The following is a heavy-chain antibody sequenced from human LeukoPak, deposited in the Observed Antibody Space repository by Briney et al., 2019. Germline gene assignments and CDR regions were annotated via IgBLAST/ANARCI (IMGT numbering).Heavy chain of an antibody. Sequence: GRSLGLSCAASGFPFSSYGMHWVRQAPGKGLEWVALTWYDGSSKYYADSVKGRFTISRDNSKNTLYLQMNSLRAEDTAVYYGARYYGDSYYFDYWGQGTLVTVSS. J-gene: IGHJ4*02. V-gene: IGHV3-33*01. D-gene: IGHD4-17*01. CDR3: ARYYGDSYYFDY. CDR2: TWYDGSSK. CDR1: GFPFSSYG.